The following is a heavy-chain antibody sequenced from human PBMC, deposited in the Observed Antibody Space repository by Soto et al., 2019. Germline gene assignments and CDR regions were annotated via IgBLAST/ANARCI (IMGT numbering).Heavy chain of an antibody. V-gene: IGHV3-13*01. D-gene: IGHD3-10*01. CDR2: IGTAGDT. CDR3: ARALPYGSGSYYPHYYYYGMDV. Sequence: GGSLRLSCAASGFTFSSYDMHWVRQATGKGLEWVSAIGTAGDTYYPGSVKGRFTISRENAKNSLYLQMNSLRAGDTAVYYCARALPYGSGSYYPHYYYYGMDVWGQGTTVTVSS. CDR1: GFTFSSYD. J-gene: IGHJ6*02.